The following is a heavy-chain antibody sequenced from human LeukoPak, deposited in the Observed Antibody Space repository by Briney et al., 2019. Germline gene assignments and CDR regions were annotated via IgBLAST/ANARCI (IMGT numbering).Heavy chain of an antibody. CDR2: IYYSGSS. V-gene: IGHV4-59*11. CDR1: GDSISGHY. Sequence: SETLSLTCTVFGDSISGHYWSWIRQPPEKGLEWIGFIYYSGSSSYNPSLKSRVTMSVDTSKNQLSLRLNSLTAADTAVYYCARGWRGVHFDFWGQGILVTVSS. J-gene: IGHJ4*02. CDR3: ARGWRGVHFDF. D-gene: IGHD2-15*01.